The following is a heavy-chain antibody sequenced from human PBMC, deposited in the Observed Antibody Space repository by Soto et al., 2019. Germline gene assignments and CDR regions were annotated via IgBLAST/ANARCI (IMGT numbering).Heavy chain of an antibody. V-gene: IGHV3-21*01. D-gene: IGHD3-9*01. CDR1: GFTFSSYS. J-gene: IGHJ3*02. CDR2: ISSSSSYI. CDR3: ARDSPAVLRYFDPTPENAFDI. Sequence: PGGSLRLSCAASGFTFSSYSMNWVRQAPGKGLEWVSSISSSSSYIYYADSVKGRFTISRDNAKNSLYLQMNSLRAEDTAVYYCARDSPAVLRYFDPTPENAFDIWGQGTMVTVSS.